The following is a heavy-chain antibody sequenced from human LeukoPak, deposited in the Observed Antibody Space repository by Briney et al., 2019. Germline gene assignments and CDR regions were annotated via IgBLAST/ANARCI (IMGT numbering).Heavy chain of an antibody. Sequence: GGSLRLSCAASGFSFSDAWMSWVRQIPGKGLEWVGRIESKSDSGTTDYAAPVKGRFTISRDDSTNTLYRQMNSLKSEDTAVYYCTTYGSGRKFDYWGQGILVTVS. V-gene: IGHV3-15*04. CDR1: GFSFSDAW. J-gene: IGHJ4*02. CDR3: TTYGSGRKFDY. CDR2: IESKSDSGTT. D-gene: IGHD3-10*01.